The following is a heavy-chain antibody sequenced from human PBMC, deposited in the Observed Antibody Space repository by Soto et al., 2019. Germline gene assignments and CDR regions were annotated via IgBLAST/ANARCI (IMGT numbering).Heavy chain of an antibody. CDR3: AKDGGPVYCNSPGCSATHFDY. CDR2: ISYDGDNE. V-gene: IGHV3-30*18. D-gene: IGHD2-2*01. J-gene: IGHJ4*02. CDR1: GFTFSNYG. Sequence: QVQLVESGGGVVQPGRSLRLSCAASGFTFSNYGMHWVRQAPGKGLEWVAIISYDGDNEYYADSVRGRFTISRDNSKNTLYLQRSRLRHEDTAVYYCAKDGGPVYCNSPGCSATHFDYWGQGTLVTVSS.